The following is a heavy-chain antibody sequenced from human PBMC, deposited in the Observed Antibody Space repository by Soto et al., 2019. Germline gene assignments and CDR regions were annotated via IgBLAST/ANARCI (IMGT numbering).Heavy chain of an antibody. Sequence: HPGGSLRLAGSASGFIFRKYWMAWSRQAPGKGLEWVATIKLDGREKNYLDSVQGRFTISRDDAGDSMSLQMSSLRREDTAVYFCVRELDWYGRFDYWGLGTPVTVSS. CDR1: GFIFRKYW. D-gene: IGHD6-13*01. J-gene: IGHJ4*02. CDR2: IKLDGREK. V-gene: IGHV3-7*01. CDR3: VRELDWYGRFDY.